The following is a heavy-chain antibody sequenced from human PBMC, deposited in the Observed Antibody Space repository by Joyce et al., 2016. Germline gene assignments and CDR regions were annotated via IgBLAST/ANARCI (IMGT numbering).Heavy chain of an antibody. CDR3: MNGDYGY. CDR2: IRDEANSYAT. D-gene: IGHD4-17*01. J-gene: IGHJ4*02. CDR1: WFSFRGSA. Sequence: EVQLVESGGDLVQPGGSLTLSCAASWFSFRGSAMHWVRQASGTGLEWIGRIRDEANSYATTYGAAVRGRFTISRDDSTSTAYLHMSGLKTDDTAIYYCMNGDYGYWGQGTLVTVSS. V-gene: IGHV3-73*01.